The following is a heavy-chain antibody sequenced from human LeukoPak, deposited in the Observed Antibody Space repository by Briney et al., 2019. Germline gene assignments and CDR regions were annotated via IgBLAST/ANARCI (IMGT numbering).Heavy chain of an antibody. CDR2: FTSRSRTI. V-gene: IGHV3-21*04. CDR1: GFTFSSYS. CDR3: ARDIAAAVSDYFDY. Sequence: GGSLRLSCAASGFTFSSYSMTWVRQAPGKGLEWVSSFTSRSRTIYYADSVKGRFTISRDNAKNSLYLQMNSLRAEDTAVYYCARDIAAAVSDYFDYWGQGTLVTVSS. D-gene: IGHD6-13*01. J-gene: IGHJ4*02.